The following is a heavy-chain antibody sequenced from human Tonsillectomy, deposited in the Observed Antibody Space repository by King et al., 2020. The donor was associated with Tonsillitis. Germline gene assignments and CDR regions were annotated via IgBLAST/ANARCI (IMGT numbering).Heavy chain of an antibody. CDR1: GFTFSNYW. D-gene: IGHD3-22*01. J-gene: IGHJ6*03. CDR2: IKQDGSET. CDR3: AREGSSGYYGNYYYHMDV. V-gene: IGHV3-7*01. Sequence: EVQLVESGGGLVQPGGSLRLSCAASGFTFSNYWMSWVRQAPGKGLEWVANIKQDGSETYYVDSVKGRFTISRDNAKNSLYLQLNSLRAEDRAVYYCAREGSSGYYGNYYYHMDVWGKGTTVTVSS.